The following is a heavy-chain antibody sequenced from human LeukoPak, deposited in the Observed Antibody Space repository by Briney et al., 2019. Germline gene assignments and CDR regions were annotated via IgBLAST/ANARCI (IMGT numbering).Heavy chain of an antibody. CDR1: GYTFTSYV. CDR2: ISAYNGNT. V-gene: IGHV1-18*01. J-gene: IGHJ3*02. D-gene: IGHD3-3*01. Sequence: ASVKVSCKASGYTFTSYVISWVRQAPGQGLEGMGWISAYNGNTNYAQKLQGRVTMTTDTSTSTAYMELRSLRSDDTAVYYCARGSLDWRPFDIWGQGTMVTVSS. CDR3: ARGSLDWRPFDI.